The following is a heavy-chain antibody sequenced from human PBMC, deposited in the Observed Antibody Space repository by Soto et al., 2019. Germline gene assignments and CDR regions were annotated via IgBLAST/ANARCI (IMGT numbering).Heavy chain of an antibody. CDR1: GFTFSSCS. CDR3: ASPPDSGDDFDFGGLDV. CDR2: ISGSSTYI. J-gene: IGHJ6*02. V-gene: IGHV3-21*01. D-gene: IGHD5-12*01. Sequence: EVQLVESGGGLVKPGESLRLSCAASGFTFSSCSMNWVRLAPGKGLEWVSSISGSSTYIFYADTVKGRFTISRDNAKNSLYLQMNSLRAEDTAVYYCASPPDSGDDFDFGGLDVWGQGTTVTVSS.